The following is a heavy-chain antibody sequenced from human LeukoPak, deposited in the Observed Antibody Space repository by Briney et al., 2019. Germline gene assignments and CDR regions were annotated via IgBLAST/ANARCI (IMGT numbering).Heavy chain of an antibody. V-gene: IGHV1-2*06. J-gene: IGHJ4*02. D-gene: IGHD2-21*02. Sequence: ASLKVSCKASGYTFTGYYIHWVSQAPRQGLEWMGRINRNSGGTNYAQKFQGRVTMTRDTSISTAYMEVSRLRSDDTAVYYCARVAVVVTADYWGQGTLVTVSS. CDR3: ARVAVVVTADY. CDR2: INRNSGGT. CDR1: GYTFTGYY.